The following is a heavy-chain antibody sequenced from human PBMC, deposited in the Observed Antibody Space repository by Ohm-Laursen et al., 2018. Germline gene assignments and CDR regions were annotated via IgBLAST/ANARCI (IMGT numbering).Heavy chain of an antibody. CDR1: GFTFSDYY. V-gene: IGHV3-11*01. Sequence: SLRLSCAASGFTFSDYYMSWFRRAPGKGLEWVSYINKAGTTVYYADSVKGRFTISRDNAKKSLYLEINSLRAEDTAVYYCARDRRDWQQFYDCWGQGTLVTVSP. D-gene: IGHD5-24*01. J-gene: IGHJ4*02. CDR3: ARDRRDWQQFYDC. CDR2: INKAGTTV.